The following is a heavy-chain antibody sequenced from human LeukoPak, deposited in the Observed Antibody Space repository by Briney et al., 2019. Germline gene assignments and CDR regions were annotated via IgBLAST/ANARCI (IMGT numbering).Heavy chain of an antibody. V-gene: IGHV4-34*01. Sequence: PSETLSLTCAVYGGSFSGYYWSWIRQPPGKGLEWIGEIKHSGSTNYNPSLKSRVTISVDTSKNQFSLKLSSVTAADTAVYYCARHSQRYYYMDVWGKGTTVTVSS. CDR3: ARHSQRYYYMDV. CDR1: GGSFSGYY. CDR2: IKHSGST. J-gene: IGHJ6*03. D-gene: IGHD6-25*01.